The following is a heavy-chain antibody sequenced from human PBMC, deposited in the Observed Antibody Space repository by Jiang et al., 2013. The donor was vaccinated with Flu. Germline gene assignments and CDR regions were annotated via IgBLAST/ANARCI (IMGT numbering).Heavy chain of an antibody. CDR1: GYTFTDYY. D-gene: IGHD6-19*01. J-gene: IGHJ6*02. CDR3: AGIAVAGTASNSSYYYGMDV. V-gene: IGHV1-69-2*01. CDR2: VDPEDGET. Sequence: SSQGSGYTFTDYYMHWVQQDPSEKGVEWMGLVDPEDGETIYAEKFQGRVTITADTSTDTAYMELSSLRSEDTAVYYCAGIAVAGTASNSSYYYGMDVWGQGTTVTVSS.